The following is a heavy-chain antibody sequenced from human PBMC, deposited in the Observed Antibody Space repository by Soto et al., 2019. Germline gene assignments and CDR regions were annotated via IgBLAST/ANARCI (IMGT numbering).Heavy chain of an antibody. V-gene: IGHV4-31*03. Sequence: SETLSLTCTVSGGSIISGGYYFICIRQHPWKGLELIGYIYYSGSTYYNPSLKSRVTISVDTSKNQFSLKLSSVTAADTAVYYCARGPLDGDFWSGPNLSFDYWGKGTLVTVSS. CDR1: GGSIISGGYY. CDR3: ARGPLDGDFWSGPNLSFDY. CDR2: IYYSGST. D-gene: IGHD3-3*01. J-gene: IGHJ4*02.